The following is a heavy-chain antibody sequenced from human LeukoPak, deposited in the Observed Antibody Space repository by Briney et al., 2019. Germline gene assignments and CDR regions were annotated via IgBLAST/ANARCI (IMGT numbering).Heavy chain of an antibody. CDR2: IWYDGSNK. J-gene: IGHJ4*02. D-gene: IGHD6-19*01. V-gene: IGHV3-33*01. CDR3: ARDAYSSGWFREPDY. Sequence: GRSLRLSCAASGFTFSSYGMHWVRQAPGKGLEWVAVIWYDGSNKYYADSVEGRFTISRDNSKNTLYLQMNSLRAEDTAVYYCARDAYSSGWFREPDYWGQGTLVTVSS. CDR1: GFTFSSYG.